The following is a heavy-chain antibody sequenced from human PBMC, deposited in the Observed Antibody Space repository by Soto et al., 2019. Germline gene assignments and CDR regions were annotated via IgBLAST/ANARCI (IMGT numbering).Heavy chain of an antibody. J-gene: IGHJ5*02. Sequence: SVKVSCKASGGTFSSYAISWVRQAPGQGLEWMGGIIPTFGTANYAQKFQGRVTITADKSTSTAYMELSSLRSEDTAVYYCARDYDYVWGSYRPNWFDPWGQGTLVTVSS. CDR3: ARDYDYVWGSYRPNWFDP. D-gene: IGHD3-16*02. CDR2: IIPTFGTA. CDR1: GGTFSSYA. V-gene: IGHV1-69*06.